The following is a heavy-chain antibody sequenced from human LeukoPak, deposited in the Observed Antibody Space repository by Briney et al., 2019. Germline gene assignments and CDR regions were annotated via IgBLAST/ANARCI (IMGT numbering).Heavy chain of an antibody. V-gene: IGHV4-59*01. Sequence: SETLSLTCTVSGGSISSYYWSWIRQPPGKGLEWIGFISFSGSTNYNPSLKSRVTISIDTSKNQFSLKLSSVTAADAAVYYCARDRGDTAMAHPFDYWGQGTLVTVSS. CDR1: GGSISSYY. J-gene: IGHJ4*02. CDR2: ISFSGST. D-gene: IGHD5-18*01. CDR3: ARDRGDTAMAHPFDY.